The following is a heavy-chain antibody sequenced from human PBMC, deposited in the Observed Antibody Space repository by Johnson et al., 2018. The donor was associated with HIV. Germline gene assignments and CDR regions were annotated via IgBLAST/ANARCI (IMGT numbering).Heavy chain of an antibody. CDR1: GFTFSSYW. Sequence: VQLVESGGGLVQPGGSLRLSCVASGFTFSSYWINWVRQAPGKGLVWISRINSDGRDINYADSVKGRFTISRDNAKNTLNLQMNSLRAEDTAVYYCTRGWSAFDIWGQGTMVTVSS. CDR3: TRGWSAFDI. CDR2: INSDGRDI. D-gene: IGHD2-15*01. V-gene: IGHV3-74*02. J-gene: IGHJ3*02.